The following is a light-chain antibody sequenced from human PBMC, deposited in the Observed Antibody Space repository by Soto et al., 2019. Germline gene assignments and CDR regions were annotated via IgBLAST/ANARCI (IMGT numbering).Light chain of an antibody. J-gene: IGLJ1*01. V-gene: IGLV2-11*01. CDR2: DVT. CDR1: SSDVGGYDS. Sequence: SALTQPRSVSGSPGQSVTISCTGTSSDVGGYDSVSWYQQQPGKAPKLLIYDVTKRPSGVPNRFSGSKSGNTASLTISRLQAEDEADYYCNSHTTSGIRVFGTGTKVTVL. CDR3: NSHTTSGIRV.